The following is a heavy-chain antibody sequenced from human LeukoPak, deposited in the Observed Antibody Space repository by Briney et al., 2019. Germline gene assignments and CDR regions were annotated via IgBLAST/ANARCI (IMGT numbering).Heavy chain of an antibody. CDR2: ISGFSGNT. CDR3: AKDSGFSVSYFSN. D-gene: IGHD1-26*01. J-gene: IGHJ4*02. V-gene: IGHV3-23*01. CDR1: GFPFSDYA. Sequence: GGSLRLSCTASGFPFSDYAMSWVRQAPGKGLEWVSDISGFSGNTYYADSVKGRFTISRDNSKSTLYLQMNSLRAEDTATYYCAKDSGFSVSYFSNWGQGILVTVSS.